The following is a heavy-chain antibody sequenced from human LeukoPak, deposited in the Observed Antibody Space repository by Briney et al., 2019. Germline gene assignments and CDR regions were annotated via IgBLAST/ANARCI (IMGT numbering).Heavy chain of an antibody. D-gene: IGHD3-10*01. Sequence: KPSETLSLTCTVSGGSISSSSYYWGWIRQPPGKGLEWIGSIYYSGSTYYNPSLKSRVTISVDTSKNQFSLKLSSVTAADTAVYYCARSLAIPFGVAFDIWGQGTMVTVSS. V-gene: IGHV4-39*07. CDR2: IYYSGST. CDR1: GGSISSSSYY. CDR3: ARSLAIPFGVAFDI. J-gene: IGHJ3*02.